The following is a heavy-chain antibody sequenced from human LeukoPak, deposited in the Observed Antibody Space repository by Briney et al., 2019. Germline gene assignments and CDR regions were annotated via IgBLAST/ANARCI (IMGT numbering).Heavy chain of an antibody. CDR3: ARVSATLSTRSSCSPGYRFDF. V-gene: IGHV4-39*07. CDR2: VFYSGST. D-gene: IGHD2/OR15-2a*01. J-gene: IGHJ4*02. Sequence: SETLSLTCSVSGRSIVSTTYYWGWIRQPPGKGLEWVGNVFYSGSTYYNPSLKSRLTILPDTSKNQLSLKLNSVTAADTAVYYCARVSATLSTRSSCSPGYRFDFWGQGTLVTVSS. CDR1: GRSIVSTTYY.